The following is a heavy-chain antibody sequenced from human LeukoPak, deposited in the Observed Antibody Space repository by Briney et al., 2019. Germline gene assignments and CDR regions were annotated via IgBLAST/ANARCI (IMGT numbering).Heavy chain of an antibody. Sequence: GGSLRLSCAASGFTFSGSAMHLVRQASGKGLEWVGRIRSKANSYATAYAASVKGRFTISRDDSKNTAYLQMNSLKTEDTAVYYCTRHSSSWAIPFDPWGQGTLVTVSS. CDR1: GFTFSGSA. CDR2: IRSKANSYAT. D-gene: IGHD6-13*01. J-gene: IGHJ5*02. V-gene: IGHV3-73*01. CDR3: TRHSSSWAIPFDP.